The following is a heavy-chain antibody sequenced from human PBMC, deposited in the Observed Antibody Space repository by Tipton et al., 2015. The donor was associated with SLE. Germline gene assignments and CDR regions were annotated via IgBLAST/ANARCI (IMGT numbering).Heavy chain of an antibody. CDR1: GFTFSSYA. Sequence: SLRLSCAASGFTFSSYAMHWVRQAPGKGLEWVAVISYDGSNKYYADSVKGRFTISRDNSKNTLYLQMNSLRAEDTAVYYCAKSPHYYERYYYYGMDVWGQGTTVTVSS. CDR3: AKSPHYYERYYYYGMDV. CDR2: ISYDGSNK. J-gene: IGHJ6*02. D-gene: IGHD3-22*01. V-gene: IGHV3-30*04.